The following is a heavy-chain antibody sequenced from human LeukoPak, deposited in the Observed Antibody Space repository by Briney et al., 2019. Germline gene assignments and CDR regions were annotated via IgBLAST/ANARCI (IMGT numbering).Heavy chain of an antibody. CDR1: GFTFSSYS. CDR2: ISSSSSTI. Sequence: EGSLRLSCAASGFTFSSYSMNWVRQAPGKGLEWVSYISSSSSTIYYADSVKGRFTISRDNAKNSLYLQMNSLRAEDTAVYYCPSDYGDYVGGMDVWGQGTTVTVSS. J-gene: IGHJ6*02. D-gene: IGHD4-17*01. V-gene: IGHV3-48*01. CDR3: PSDYGDYVGGMDV.